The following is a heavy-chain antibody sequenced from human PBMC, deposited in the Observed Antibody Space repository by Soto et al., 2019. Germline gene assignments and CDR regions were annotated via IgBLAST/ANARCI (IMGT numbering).Heavy chain of an antibody. V-gene: IGHV2-5*01. CDR2: IYWNDVK. CDR3: ARGLATLPVFAFDV. Sequence: QITLKGSGPTLVKPTETVTLTCTLSGSSLSLRGVGLGWIRQTPGKALEWLALIYWNDVKHYNPSLESRLTIFKDTSKNLAVLTMTDMDPVDTATYYCARGLATLPVFAFDVWGQGTVVTVSS. J-gene: IGHJ3*01. CDR1: GSSLSLRGVG.